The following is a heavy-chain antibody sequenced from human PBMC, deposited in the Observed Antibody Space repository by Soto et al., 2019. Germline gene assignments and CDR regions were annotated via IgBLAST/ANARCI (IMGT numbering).Heavy chain of an antibody. V-gene: IGHV1-24*01. CDR2: FDPEDGET. J-gene: IGHJ6*02. Sequence: ASVKVARKVSGYTVTELSVPWVRQAPGKGLEWMGGFDPEDGETIYAQKFQGRVTMTEDTSTDTAYMELSSLRSEDTAVYYCATGVRVAGYGMDVWGQGTTVTAP. CDR3: ATGVRVAGYGMDV. CDR1: GYTVTELS.